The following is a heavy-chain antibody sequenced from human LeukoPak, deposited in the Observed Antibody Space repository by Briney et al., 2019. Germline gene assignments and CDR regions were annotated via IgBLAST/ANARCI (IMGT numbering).Heavy chain of an antibody. CDR2: IKQDGSEK. CDR1: GFTFSSYW. D-gene: IGHD6-13*01. J-gene: IGHJ4*02. CDR3: ARALLGYSSSWYELTYFDY. V-gene: IGHV3-7*01. Sequence: GGSLRLSCAASGFTFSSYWMSWVRQAPGKGLEWVANIKQDGSEKYYVDPVKGRFTISRDNAKNSLYLQMNSLRAEDTAVYYCARALLGYSSSWYELTYFDYWGQGTLVTVSS.